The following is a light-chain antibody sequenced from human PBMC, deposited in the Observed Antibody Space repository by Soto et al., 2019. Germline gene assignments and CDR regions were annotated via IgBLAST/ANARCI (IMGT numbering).Light chain of an antibody. CDR1: SSDVGAYNY. V-gene: IGLV2-14*01. J-gene: IGLJ2*01. Sequence: QSALTQPASVSGSPGQSITISCTGTSSDVGAYNYVSWYQQHPGKAPNLMIYEVSNRPSGVSNRSSGSKSGNTASLTISGLQAEDAADYCCTSYANHNHVVFGGGTKVTVL. CDR3: TSYANHNHVV. CDR2: EVS.